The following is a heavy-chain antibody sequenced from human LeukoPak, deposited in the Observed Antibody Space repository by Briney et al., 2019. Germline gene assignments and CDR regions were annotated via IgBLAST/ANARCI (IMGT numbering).Heavy chain of an antibody. D-gene: IGHD5-18*01. V-gene: IGHV3-11*01. Sequence: GGSLRLSCAASGFTFSDYYMSWIRQAPGKGLEWVPYISSSGSTIYYADSVKGRFTISRDNAKNSLYLQMNSLRAEDTAVYYCARGGYSYGYRNIYYYYGMDVWGQGTTVTVSS. J-gene: IGHJ6*02. CDR3: ARGGYSYGYRNIYYYYGMDV. CDR2: ISSSGSTI. CDR1: GFTFSDYY.